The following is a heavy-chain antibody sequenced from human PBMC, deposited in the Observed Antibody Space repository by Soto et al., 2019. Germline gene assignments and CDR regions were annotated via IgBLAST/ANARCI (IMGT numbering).Heavy chain of an antibody. V-gene: IGHV4-31*03. D-gene: IGHD4-17*01. CDR2: IYFSGNT. Sequence: SETLSLTCIVTGYSISSRGFYWTWIRHHPGKGLEWIGNIYFSGNTYYNSALKSRVTMSVDTSNNQFSLDLRSVTAADTAVYYCARAVNDYGSYFDYWGQGTLVTVSS. J-gene: IGHJ4*02. CDR3: ARAVNDYGSYFDY. CDR1: GYSISSRGFY.